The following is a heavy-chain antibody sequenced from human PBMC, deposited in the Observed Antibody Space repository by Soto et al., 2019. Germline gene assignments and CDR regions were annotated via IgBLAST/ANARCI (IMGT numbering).Heavy chain of an antibody. CDR1: GFTFSSYW. Sequence: EVQLVEPGGGLVQPGASLRLSCAASGFTFSSYWMHWVRQAPGKGLVWVSRINSDGSSTSYAGTVKGRFTISRDNAKNTLYLQMNSLRAEDTAVYYCVRTSLVVAAATREDYWGQGTLVTVSS. D-gene: IGHD2-15*01. J-gene: IGHJ4*02. V-gene: IGHV3-74*01. CDR2: INSDGSST. CDR3: VRTSLVVAAATREDY.